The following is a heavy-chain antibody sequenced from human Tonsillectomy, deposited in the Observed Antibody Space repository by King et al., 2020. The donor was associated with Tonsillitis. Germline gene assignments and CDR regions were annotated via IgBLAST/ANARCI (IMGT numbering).Heavy chain of an antibody. D-gene: IGHD6-13*01. CDR3: ARDSLEVAAALSISYFGMDV. CDR1: GGTISNYA. CDR2: VIPIFGTS. Sequence: VQLVESGAEVKKPGSSVKVSCKASGGTISNYAISWVRQAPGQGLEWIGGVIPIFGTSKSAHKFQGRVTITADESTSTVYLELSSLRSEDTAVYYCARDSLEVAAALSISYFGMDVWGQGTTVTVSS. J-gene: IGHJ6*02. V-gene: IGHV1-69*01.